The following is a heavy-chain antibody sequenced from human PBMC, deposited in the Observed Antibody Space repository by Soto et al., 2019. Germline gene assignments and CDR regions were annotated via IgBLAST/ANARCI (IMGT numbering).Heavy chain of an antibody. V-gene: IGHV3-23*01. CDR3: ARRPDAFDI. CDR2: ISGDGLST. CDR1: GPTFTDFT. Sequence: GGSLRLSCAGSGPTFTDFTMTWVRQAPGKGLEWVSAISGDGLSTYYAGSVKGRFTISRDNSKTTLYLQINSLRAEDTAVYYCARRPDAFDIWGRGTMVTVSS. J-gene: IGHJ3*02.